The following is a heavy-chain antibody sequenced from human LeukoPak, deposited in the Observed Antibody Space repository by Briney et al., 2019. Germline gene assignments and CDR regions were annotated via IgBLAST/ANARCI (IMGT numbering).Heavy chain of an antibody. CDR1: GFTFSNYA. J-gene: IGHJ4*02. CDR3: AKGKGTGSYYYFDY. D-gene: IGHD1-26*01. Sequence: GGSLRLSCAASGFTFSNYAMSWVRQAPGEGLEWVSAISNSGGTIHYADSVKGRFTISRDNSNNTLYLQMNSLTAEDTAVYHCAKGKGTGSYYYFDYWGQGTLVIVSS. CDR2: ISNSGGTI. V-gene: IGHV3-23*01.